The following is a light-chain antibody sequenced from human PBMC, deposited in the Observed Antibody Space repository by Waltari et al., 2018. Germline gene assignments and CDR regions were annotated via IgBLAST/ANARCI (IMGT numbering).Light chain of an antibody. V-gene: IGLV2-14*03. CDR1: SSDVGGSNY. CDR3: SSYSSTTTLV. J-gene: IGLJ1*01. Sequence: QSALTQPASVSGSPGQSITISCPGSSSDVGGSNYVSWYQQHPGKAPKLIIYDVNKRPSGVSGRFFGSKSGYTASLTISGLQAEDEADYYCSSYSSTTTLVFGFGTKVTVL. CDR2: DVN.